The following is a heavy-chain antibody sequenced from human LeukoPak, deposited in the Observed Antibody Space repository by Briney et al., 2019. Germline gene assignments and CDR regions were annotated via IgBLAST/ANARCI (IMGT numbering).Heavy chain of an antibody. CDR2: IDPSGGST. CDR3: ARARLDYYYGMDV. D-gene: IGHD6-19*01. CDR1: GYTFTSYY. Sequence: ASVKVSCKASGYTFTSYYMHWVRQAPGQGLEWMGIIDPSGGSTSYAQKFQGRVAMTRDTSTSTVYMELSSLRSEDTAVYYCARARLDYYYGMDVWGQGTTVTVSS. J-gene: IGHJ6*02. V-gene: IGHV1-46*01.